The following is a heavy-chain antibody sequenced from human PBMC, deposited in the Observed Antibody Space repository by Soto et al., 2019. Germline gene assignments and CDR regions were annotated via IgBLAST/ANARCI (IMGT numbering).Heavy chain of an antibody. CDR2: LAWDGGSI. Sequence: EVQLVESGGGVVQPGRSLRLSCAASGFTFDAYPMHWVRQAPGKGLEWVAGLAWDGGSIEYVDSVEGRFTISRDNDKNSLYLQMSSLRDEDTALYYCVRDDAFDLWGQGTQVTVSS. CDR3: VRDDAFDL. CDR1: GFTFDAYP. V-gene: IGHV3-9*01. J-gene: IGHJ3*01.